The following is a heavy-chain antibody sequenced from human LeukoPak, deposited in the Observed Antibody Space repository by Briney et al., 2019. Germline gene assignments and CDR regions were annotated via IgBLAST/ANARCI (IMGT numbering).Heavy chain of an antibody. D-gene: IGHD2-8*02. CDR2: IRQDGDEK. CDR1: GFIFNSHW. V-gene: IGHV3-7*01. CDR3: ARVRTEWYIDL. Sequence: GGSLRLSCAGSGFIFNSHWMTWVRQAPGMGLEWVGNIRQDGDEKFYADSVRGRFTISRDNAKNSLYLHLNSLRAEDAAIYYCARVRTEWYIDLWGRGTLVTVSP. J-gene: IGHJ2*01.